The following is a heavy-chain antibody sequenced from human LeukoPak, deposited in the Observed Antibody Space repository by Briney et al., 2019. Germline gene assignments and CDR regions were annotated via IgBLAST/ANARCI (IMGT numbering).Heavy chain of an antibody. CDR3: ARDLVAARRFDY. CDR1: GFTFSSYW. CDR2: ISYDGSNK. Sequence: GGSLRLSCAASGFTFSSYWMSWVRQAPGKGLEWVAVISYDGSNKYYADSVKGRFTISGDNSKNTLYLQMNSLRAEDTAVYYCARDLVAARRFDYWGQGTLVTVSS. D-gene: IGHD6-6*01. J-gene: IGHJ4*02. V-gene: IGHV3-30*03.